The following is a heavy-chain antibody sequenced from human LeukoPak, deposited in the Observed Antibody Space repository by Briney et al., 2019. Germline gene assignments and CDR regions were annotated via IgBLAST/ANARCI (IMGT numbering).Heavy chain of an antibody. V-gene: IGHV3-9*01. D-gene: IGHD3-10*01. CDR2: ISWNSGSI. Sequence: GGSLRLSCAASGFTFDDYAMHWVGQAPGKGLEWVSGISWNSGSIGYADSVKGRFTISRDNAKNSLYLQMNSLRAEDTALYYCAKDVSQTMGMDVWGQGTTVTVSS. CDR3: AKDVSQTMGMDV. CDR1: GFTFDDYA. J-gene: IGHJ6*02.